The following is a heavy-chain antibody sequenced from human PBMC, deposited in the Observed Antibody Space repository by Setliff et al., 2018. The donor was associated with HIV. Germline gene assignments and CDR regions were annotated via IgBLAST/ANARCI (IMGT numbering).Heavy chain of an antibody. CDR1: GGSIEFSSYY. CDR3: ARLRGLNLEPFDY. V-gene: IGHV4-39*01. J-gene: IGHJ4*02. Sequence: SATLSLTCSVSGGSIEFSSYYWGWIRQPPGKGLEWIGGVYYSGSTYYNPSLKSRLTISVDTSTNKFSLKLSSVTAADTAVYYWARLRGLNLEPFDYWGQGTLVTVSS. CDR2: VYYSGST. D-gene: IGHD1-1*01.